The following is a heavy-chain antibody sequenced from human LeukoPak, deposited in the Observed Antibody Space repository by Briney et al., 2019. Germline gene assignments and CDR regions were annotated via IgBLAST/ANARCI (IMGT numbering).Heavy chain of an antibody. V-gene: IGHV4-34*01. D-gene: IGHD3-3*01. J-gene: IGHJ4*02. CDR1: VGSFSGYY. CDR2: INHSGST. Sequence: PSETLSLTCAVYVGSFSGYYWTWIRQSPGKGLEWIGEINHSGSTNYNPSLKSRVIISVDTSKNQFSLKLTSVTAADTAVYYCARGASAGSVDYWGQGTLVTVSS. CDR3: ARGASAGSVDY.